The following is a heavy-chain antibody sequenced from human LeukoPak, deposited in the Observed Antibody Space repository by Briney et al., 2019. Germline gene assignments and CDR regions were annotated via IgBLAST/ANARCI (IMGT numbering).Heavy chain of an antibody. V-gene: IGHV4-59*01. CDR3: ARGPTRYYFDY. CDR1: GGSINSYY. J-gene: IGHJ4*02. Sequence: SETLSLTCTVSGGSINSYYWSWLRQPPGKGLEWIGYIFYSGSTNYNPSLKSRVTISVDTSKNQFSLNLSSVTAADTAVYYCARGPTRYYFDYWGQGTLVTVSS. CDR2: IFYSGST. D-gene: IGHD2-2*01.